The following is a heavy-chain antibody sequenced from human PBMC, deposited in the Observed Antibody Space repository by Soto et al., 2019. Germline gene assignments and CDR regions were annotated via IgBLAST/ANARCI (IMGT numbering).Heavy chain of an antibody. CDR3: ARSSSLGMDV. J-gene: IGHJ6*02. CDR2: INSDGSST. Sequence: RQAPGKGLVWVSRINSDGSSTSYADSVKGRFTISRDNAKNTLYLQMNSLRAEDTAVYYCARSSSLGMDVWGQGTTVTVSS. D-gene: IGHD6-6*01. V-gene: IGHV3-74*01.